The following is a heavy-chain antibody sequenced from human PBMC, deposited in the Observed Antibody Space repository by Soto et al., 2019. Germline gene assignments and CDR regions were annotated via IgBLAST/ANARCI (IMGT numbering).Heavy chain of an antibody. CDR2: IKSDGSST. D-gene: IGHD3-10*01. V-gene: IGHV3-74*01. Sequence: EVQLVESGGGLVQPGVSLRLSCAASGFTFSSYWMHWVRQAPGKGLVWVSRIKSDGSSTNYADSVKGRFIISRDNAKNMLYLQMNSLGAEDTALYYCARGGRGLWLNDYRGQGTLVTVSS. J-gene: IGHJ4*02. CDR1: GFTFSSYW. CDR3: ARGGRGLWLNDY.